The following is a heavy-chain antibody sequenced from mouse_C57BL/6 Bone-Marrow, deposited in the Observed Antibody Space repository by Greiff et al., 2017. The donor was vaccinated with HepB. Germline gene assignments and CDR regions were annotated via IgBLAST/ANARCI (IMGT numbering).Heavy chain of an antibody. CDR3: ARESTTVVKWYFDV. CDR1: GYSITSGYY. V-gene: IGHV3-6*01. D-gene: IGHD1-1*01. J-gene: IGHJ1*03. Sequence: EVKLQESGPGLVKPSQSLSLTCSVTGYSITSGYYWNWIRQFPGNKLEWMGYISYDGSNNYNPSLKNRISITRDTSKNQFFLKLNSVTTEDTATYYCARESTTVVKWYFDVWGTGTTLTASS. CDR2: ISYDGSN.